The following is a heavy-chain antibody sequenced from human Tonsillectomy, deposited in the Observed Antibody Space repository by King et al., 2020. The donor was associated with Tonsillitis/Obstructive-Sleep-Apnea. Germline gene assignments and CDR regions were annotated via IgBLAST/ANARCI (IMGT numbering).Heavy chain of an antibody. D-gene: IGHD6-19*01. CDR1: GYTVTDYY. J-gene: IGHJ5*02. CDR3: ARGIAVDRKGPTMHNCFDP. Sequence: VQLVESGAEVKKPGASVKVSCKASGYTVTDYYMHWVRQAPGQGLEWMGWINPNSGGTNYAQKFQGRVTMTRDTSISTAYMELSRLKYDDTAVYYCARGIAVDRKGPTMHNCFDPWGQGTLVTVSS. CDR2: INPNSGGT. V-gene: IGHV1-2*02.